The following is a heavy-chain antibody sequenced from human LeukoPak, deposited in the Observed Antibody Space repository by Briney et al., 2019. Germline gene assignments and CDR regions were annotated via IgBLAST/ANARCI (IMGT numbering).Heavy chain of an antibody. D-gene: IGHD1-14*01. J-gene: IGHJ6*02. CDR2: IYPGDSDT. Sequence: GESLKIPCKGSGYSFATSWIGWVRQMPGKGLEWMGIIYPGDSDTRYSPSFQGQVTISADKSITTAYLQWSSLKASDTAIYYCARKTGGMDVWGQGTTVTVSS. CDR3: ARKTGGMDV. CDR1: GYSFATSW. V-gene: IGHV5-51*01.